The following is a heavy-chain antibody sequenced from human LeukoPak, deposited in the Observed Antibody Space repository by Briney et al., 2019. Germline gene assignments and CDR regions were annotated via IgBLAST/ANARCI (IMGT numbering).Heavy chain of an antibody. D-gene: IGHD3-10*01. CDR3: ARDGSGSYYHRGWFDP. J-gene: IGHJ5*02. V-gene: IGHV1-8*01. CDR1: GYTFTSYD. CDR2: MNPNSGNT. Sequence: ASVKVSCKASGYTFTSYDINWVRQAPGQGLEWMGWMNPNSGNTGYAQKFQGRVTMTRNTSISTAYMELSSLTSEDTAVYYCARDGSGSYYHRGWFDPWGQGTLVTVPS.